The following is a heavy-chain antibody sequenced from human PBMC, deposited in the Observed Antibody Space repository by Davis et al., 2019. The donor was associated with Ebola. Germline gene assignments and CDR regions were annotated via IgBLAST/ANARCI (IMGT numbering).Heavy chain of an antibody. CDR2: ISSSGSTI. J-gene: IGHJ4*02. D-gene: IGHD6-13*01. Sequence: GESLKISCAASGFTFSSYGMHWVRQAPGKGLEWVSYISSSGSTIYYADSVKGLFTISRDNAKNSLYLQMNSLRAEDTAVYYCARASKIAAAGPFDYWGQGTLVTVSS. CDR3: ARASKIAAAGPFDY. CDR1: GFTFSSYG. V-gene: IGHV3-48*04.